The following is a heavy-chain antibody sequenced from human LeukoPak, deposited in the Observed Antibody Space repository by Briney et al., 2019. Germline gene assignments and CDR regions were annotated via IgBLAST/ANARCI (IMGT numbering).Heavy chain of an antibody. Sequence: SVKVSCKASGYTFTGYHMHWVRQAPGQGLEWMGRINPNSGDTNYAQKFQGRVTMTRDTSISTAYMELSRLRSDDTAVFYCARDYCSSTSCLFDYWGQGTLVTVSS. CDR3: ARDYCSSTSCLFDY. V-gene: IGHV1-2*06. CDR1: GYTFTGYH. D-gene: IGHD2-2*01. J-gene: IGHJ4*02. CDR2: INPNSGDT.